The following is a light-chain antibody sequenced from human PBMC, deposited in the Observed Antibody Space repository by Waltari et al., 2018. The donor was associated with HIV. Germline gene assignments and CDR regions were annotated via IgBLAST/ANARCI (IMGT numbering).Light chain of an antibody. J-gene: IGLJ2*01. CDR1: SRDVGGYNY. Sequence: QSALTQPPSASGSPGQSVTISCPGTSRDVGGYNYVSWYQQHPGKAPKLMIYEVSKRPSGVPDRFFGSKSGNTASLTVSGLQAEDEADYYCSSYAGSNNHVVFGGGTKLTVL. CDR3: SSYAGSNNHVV. V-gene: IGLV2-8*01. CDR2: EVS.